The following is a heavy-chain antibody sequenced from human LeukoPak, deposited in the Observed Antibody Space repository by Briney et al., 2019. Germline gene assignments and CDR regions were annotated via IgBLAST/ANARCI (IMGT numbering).Heavy chain of an antibody. J-gene: IGHJ4*02. Sequence: PSETLSLTCTISGGSLSSYYWSWIRQPAGKGLEWIGRIYTSGSTNYNPSLKSRVTMSVDTSKNQFSLKLSSVTAADTAVYYCARSGTTVTTPLFDYWGQGTLVTVSS. CDR3: ARSGTTVTTPLFDY. CDR2: IYTSGST. D-gene: IGHD4-11*01. CDR1: GGSLSSYY. V-gene: IGHV4-4*07.